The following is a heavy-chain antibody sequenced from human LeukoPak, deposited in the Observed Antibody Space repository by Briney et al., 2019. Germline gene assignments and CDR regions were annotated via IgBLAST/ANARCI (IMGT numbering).Heavy chain of an antibody. Sequence: GASVKVSCKASGYSFTGYYIHWVRQAPGQGLEWMGWINPNSGGTKYAQNFQGRVTMTRDTSISTAYMELSRLGSDDTAVYYCARDSDYCSSTSCYFFDYWGQGTLVTVSS. CDR1: GYSFTGYY. D-gene: IGHD2-2*01. CDR3: ARDSDYCSSTSCYFFDY. V-gene: IGHV1-2*02. CDR2: INPNSGGT. J-gene: IGHJ4*02.